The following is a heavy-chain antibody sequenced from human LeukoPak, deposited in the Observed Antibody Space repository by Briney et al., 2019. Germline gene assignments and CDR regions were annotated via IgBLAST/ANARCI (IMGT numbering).Heavy chain of an antibody. V-gene: IGHV3-21*01. Sequence: GGSLRLSCAASGFTFSSYSMNWVRQAPGKGLEWVSSISSSSSYIYYADSVKGRFTISRDNAKNSLYLQMNSLRAEDTAVYYGARDSGYCSGGSCESDAFDIWGQGTMVTVSS. J-gene: IGHJ3*02. CDR1: GFTFSSYS. CDR2: ISSSSSYI. D-gene: IGHD2-15*01. CDR3: ARDSGYCSGGSCESDAFDI.